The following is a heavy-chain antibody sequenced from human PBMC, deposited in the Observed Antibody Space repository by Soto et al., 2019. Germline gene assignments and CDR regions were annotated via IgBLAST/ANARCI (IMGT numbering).Heavy chain of an antibody. J-gene: IGHJ1*01. CDR3: ARGPDLISNRPSGDFQR. Sequence: QVQLQESGPGLVKPSGTLSLTCAVSGGSISSNNWWTWVRQPPGKGLEWIGEIYRTGSTNYNPSLKGRVTISADKSKNLLLLNLSSVTAADTAVYYCARGPDLISNRPSGDFQRWGQGTLITGSS. CDR2: IYRTGST. CDR1: GGSISSNNW. V-gene: IGHV4-4*02. D-gene: IGHD3-16*01.